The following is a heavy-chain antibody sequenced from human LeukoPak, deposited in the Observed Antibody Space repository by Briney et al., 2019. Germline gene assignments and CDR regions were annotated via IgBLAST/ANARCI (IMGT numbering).Heavy chain of an antibody. CDR3: AKQCGGSDWLDAFDI. J-gene: IGHJ3*02. CDR2: ISYDGSNK. V-gene: IGHV3-30*18. CDR1: GFTFSYYG. Sequence: PAGGSLRLSCAASGFTFSYYGLHWVRQGPGKGLEWVAVISYDGSNKYYADSVKGRFTISRDNSKNTLYLQMNSLRAEDTAVYYCAKQCGGSDWLDAFDIWGQGTMVIVSA. D-gene: IGHD3-9*01.